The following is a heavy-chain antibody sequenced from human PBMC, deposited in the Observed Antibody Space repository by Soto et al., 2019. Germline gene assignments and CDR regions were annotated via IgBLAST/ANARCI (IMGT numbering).Heavy chain of an antibody. D-gene: IGHD2-15*01. Sequence: KPSETLSLTCTVSGGSISSDANFLSWSRQLPGRGLEWIGYISYTGRTYYTPSLNSRLTISLDTSKNLFSLRLRAVTAADTAVYFCASGSSASIRSWFEPWG. CDR1: GGSISSDANF. J-gene: IGHJ5*02. V-gene: IGHV4-31*03. CDR3: ASGSSASIRSWFEP. CDR2: ISYTGRT.